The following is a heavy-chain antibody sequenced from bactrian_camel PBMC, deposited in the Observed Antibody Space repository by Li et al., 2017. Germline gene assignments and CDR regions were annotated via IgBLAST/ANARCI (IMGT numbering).Heavy chain of an antibody. D-gene: IGHD1*01. V-gene: IGHV3S42*01. CDR1: GFTFNNAA. J-gene: IGHJ4*01. Sequence: VQLVESGGGLVQPGGSLRLSCSASGFTFNNAAMSWVRQAPGKGLEWVSHISAVSILGSTYADSVKGRFTISRDNAKNTLYLHLNSLKTEDTAMYYCVKPNPDARGGFDHWGQGTQVTVS. CDR2: ISAVSILGST. CDR3: VKPNPDARGGFDH.